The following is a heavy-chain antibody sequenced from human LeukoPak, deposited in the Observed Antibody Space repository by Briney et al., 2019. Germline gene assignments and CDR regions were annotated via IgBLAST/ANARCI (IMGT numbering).Heavy chain of an antibody. J-gene: IGHJ3*02. CDR1: GASITTYY. Sequence: PSETLSLTCTVSGASITTYYWSWIRQSPEKGLEWIGYLYYRGSPNYNPSLKSRVTISVDTSKNHFSLPLSSVTAADTAVYYCAKLQPNSGEWAFDIWGQGTMVTVSS. CDR3: AKLQPNSGEWAFDI. V-gene: IGHV4-59*01. D-gene: IGHD1-1*01. CDR2: LYYRGSP.